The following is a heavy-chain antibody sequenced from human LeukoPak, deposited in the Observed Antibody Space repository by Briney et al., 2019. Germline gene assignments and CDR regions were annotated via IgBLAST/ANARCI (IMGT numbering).Heavy chain of an antibody. CDR3: AKVAEVGATGYYYYMDV. J-gene: IGHJ6*03. Sequence: GGSLRLSCAASAFTFSSYWMHWVRQAPGKGLVWVSRINSDGSSTSYADSVKGRFTIPRDNAKNTLYLQMNSLRAEDTAVYYCAKVAEVGATGYYYYMDVWGKGTTVTISS. V-gene: IGHV3-74*01. CDR2: INSDGSST. D-gene: IGHD1-26*01. CDR1: AFTFSSYW.